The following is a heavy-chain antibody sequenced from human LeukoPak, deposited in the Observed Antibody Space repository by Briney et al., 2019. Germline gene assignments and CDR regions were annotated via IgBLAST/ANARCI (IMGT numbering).Heavy chain of an antibody. D-gene: IGHD3-22*01. CDR1: GFTFSSYS. J-gene: IGHJ4*02. CDR2: ISSSSYI. Sequence: GGSLRLSCAASGFTFSSYSMNWVRQARGEGLEWVSSISSSSYIYYADSVKGRFTISKDNAKKSLYLQMNSLGAEDTAVYYCARGFSGYSSYYFDYWGQGTLVTVSS. CDR3: ARGFSGYSSYYFDY. V-gene: IGHV3-21*01.